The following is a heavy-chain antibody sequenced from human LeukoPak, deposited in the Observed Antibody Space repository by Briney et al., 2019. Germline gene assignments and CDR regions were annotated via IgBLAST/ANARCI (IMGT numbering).Heavy chain of an antibody. D-gene: IGHD3-16*01. CDR2: IYHSGNT. Sequence: PSETLSLTCAVSGGSISSGGYSWSWIRQPPGKGLEWIGYIYHSGNTYYNPSLKSRVTISVDRSKNQFSLKLSSVTAADTAVYYCASLNMITFGGEFDYWGQGTLVTVSS. CDR1: GGSISSGGYS. J-gene: IGHJ4*02. CDR3: ASLNMITFGGEFDY. V-gene: IGHV4-30-2*01.